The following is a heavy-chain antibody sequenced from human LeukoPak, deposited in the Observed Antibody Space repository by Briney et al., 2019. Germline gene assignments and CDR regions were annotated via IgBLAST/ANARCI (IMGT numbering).Heavy chain of an antibody. CDR3: AKEGRFYDSSGYYSGAFDI. Sequence: GGSLRLSCAASGFTFSSYAMSWVRQTPGKGLEWVSAISGSGGSTYYADSVKGRFTISRDNSKNTLYLQMNSLRAEDTAVYYCAKEGRFYDSSGYYSGAFDIWGQGTMVTVSS. V-gene: IGHV3-23*01. J-gene: IGHJ3*02. D-gene: IGHD3-22*01. CDR2: ISGSGGST. CDR1: GFTFSSYA.